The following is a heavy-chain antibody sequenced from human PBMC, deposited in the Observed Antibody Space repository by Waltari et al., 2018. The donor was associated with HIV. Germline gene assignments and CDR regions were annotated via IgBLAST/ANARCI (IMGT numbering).Heavy chain of an antibody. J-gene: IGHJ4*02. Sequence: QLHLQESGPGLVKHSETLALTCTVSGGSITRTDFYWAWIRQPPGKGLEVIGLMYNSGTTDYNPSLKSRVSMSRDTSKNRFSLRLHSVTAADTAIYYCARRGDGFNQHARLDHWGPGTLVTVSS. CDR3: ARRGDGFNQHARLDH. D-gene: IGHD2-2*01. CDR2: MYNSGTT. V-gene: IGHV4-39*01. CDR1: GGSITRTDFY.